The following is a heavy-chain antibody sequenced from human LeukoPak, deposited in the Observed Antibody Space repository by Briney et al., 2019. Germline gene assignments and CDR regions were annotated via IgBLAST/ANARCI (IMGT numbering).Heavy chain of an antibody. CDR3: ARDRSSGYYSDAFDI. D-gene: IGHD3-22*01. CDR1: GGSFSGYY. Sequence: SETLSLTCAVYGGSFSGYYWSWIRQPPGKGLEWIGEINHSGSTNYNPSLKSRVTISVDTPKNQFSLKLSSVTAADMAVYYCARDRSSGYYSDAFDIWGQGTMVTVSS. J-gene: IGHJ3*02. V-gene: IGHV4-34*01. CDR2: INHSGST.